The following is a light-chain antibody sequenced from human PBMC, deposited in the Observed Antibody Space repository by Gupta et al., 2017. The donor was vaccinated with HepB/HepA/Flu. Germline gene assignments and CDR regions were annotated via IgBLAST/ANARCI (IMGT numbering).Light chain of an antibody. Sequence: QSVLTQPPSVSGAPGQRVTISCTGRCPNIGAGYDVHWYQQLPGTAPKLLIYGNSNRPSGVPYRFSGSKSGTSASLAITGRQAEDEADYYCQSYDSSLSGYVFGTGTKVTVL. CDR2: GNS. V-gene: IGLV1-40*01. CDR1: CPNIGAGYD. CDR3: QSYDSSLSGYV. J-gene: IGLJ1*01.